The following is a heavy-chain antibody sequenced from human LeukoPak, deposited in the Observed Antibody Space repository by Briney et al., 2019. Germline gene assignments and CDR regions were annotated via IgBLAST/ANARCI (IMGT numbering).Heavy chain of an antibody. Sequence: ASVKVSCKASGYTFTSYGISWVRQAPGQGLEWMGWISAYHGNTNYAQKLQGRVTMTTDTSTSTAYMELRSLRSDDTAVYYCARDQDCSSTSCYLYCYYYGMDVWGQGTTVTVSS. CDR2: ISAYHGNT. D-gene: IGHD2-2*01. CDR3: ARDQDCSSTSCYLYCYYYGMDV. V-gene: IGHV1-18*01. CDR1: GYTFTSYG. J-gene: IGHJ6*02.